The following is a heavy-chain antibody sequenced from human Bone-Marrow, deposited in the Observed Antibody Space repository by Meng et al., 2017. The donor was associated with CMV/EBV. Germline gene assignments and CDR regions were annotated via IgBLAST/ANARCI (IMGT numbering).Heavy chain of an antibody. J-gene: IGHJ6*02. Sequence: ASVKVSCKASGYTFTSYGISWVRQAPGQGLEWMGWISAYNGNTNYAQKLQGRVTMTTDTSTSTAYMELSSLRSEDTAVYYCASTADGGVVVPAAIPWDFYYYYYYGMDVWGQGTTVTVSS. CDR3: ASTADGGVVVPAAIPWDFYYYYYYGMDV. CDR1: GYTFTSYG. V-gene: IGHV1-18*01. CDR2: ISAYNGNT. D-gene: IGHD2-2*02.